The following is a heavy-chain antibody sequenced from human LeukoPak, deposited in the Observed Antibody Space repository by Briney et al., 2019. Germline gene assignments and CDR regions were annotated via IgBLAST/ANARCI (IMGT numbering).Heavy chain of an antibody. D-gene: IGHD3-10*01. V-gene: IGHV3-53*01. CDR1: GXTVSGNH. Sequence: GGSLRLSCAASGXTVSGNHMSWVRQAPGKGLESVSVIYSSGGTYYPDSVKGQFTIFRDNSKNTVYLQMNTLRAEDTAVYFCAGLGSYYWFDPWGQGTLVTVSS. CDR3: AGLGSYYWFDP. CDR2: IYSSGGT. J-gene: IGHJ5*02.